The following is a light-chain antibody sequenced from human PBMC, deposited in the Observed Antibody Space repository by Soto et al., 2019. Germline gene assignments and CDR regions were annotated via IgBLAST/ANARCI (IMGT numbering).Light chain of an antibody. CDR3: CSYAGSSTFEV. CDR1: SSDVGSYNL. J-gene: IGLJ3*02. V-gene: IGLV2-23*02. Sequence: QSLLTQPASVSGSPGQSITISCTGTSSDVGSYNLVSWYQQHPGKAPKLMIYEVSKRPSGVSNRFSGSKSGNTASLTISGLQAEDEADYYCCSYAGSSTFEVFGGGTQLTVL. CDR2: EVS.